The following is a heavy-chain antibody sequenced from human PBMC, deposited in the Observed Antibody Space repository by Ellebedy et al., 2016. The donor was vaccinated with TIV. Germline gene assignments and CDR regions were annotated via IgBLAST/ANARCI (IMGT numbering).Heavy chain of an antibody. V-gene: IGHV3-23*01. Sequence: GGSLRLSXAASGFSFSTYNLNWVRQAPGKGLEWLSAISGGSTLLYYADSVKGRFTVSRDNSKNTLFLQMNSLRADDTAVYFCAKRGRELQTYWYFDLWGRGTRVIVSS. CDR1: GFSFSTYN. CDR2: ISGGSTLL. D-gene: IGHD1-26*01. J-gene: IGHJ2*01. CDR3: AKRGRELQTYWYFDL.